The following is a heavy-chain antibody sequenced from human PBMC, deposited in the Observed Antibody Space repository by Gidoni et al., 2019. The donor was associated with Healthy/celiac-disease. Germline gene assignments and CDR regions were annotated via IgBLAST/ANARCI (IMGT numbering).Heavy chain of an antibody. Sequence: EVQLLESGGGLVQPGGSLRLSCAASGFTFSSYALSWVRQAPGKGLGWVSAISGSGGSTYYADSVKGRFTISRDNSKNTLYLQMNSLRAEDTAVYYCAKDHQHWKDPQGPTAGDYWGQGTLVTVSS. CDR2: ISGSGGST. D-gene: IGHD1-1*01. J-gene: IGHJ4*02. CDR3: AKDHQHWKDPQGPTAGDY. V-gene: IGHV3-23*01. CDR1: GFTFSSYA.